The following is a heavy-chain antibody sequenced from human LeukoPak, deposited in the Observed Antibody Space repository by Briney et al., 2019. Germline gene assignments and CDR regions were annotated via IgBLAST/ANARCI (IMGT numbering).Heavy chain of an antibody. CDR3: ARMKLGYFDWQGVYFDY. J-gene: IGHJ4*02. CDR1: GFTFSSYW. Sequence: GGSLRLSCAASGFTFSSYWMSWVRQAPGKGLEWVANIKQDGSEKYYVDSVKGRFTISRDNAKNSLYLQMNSPRAEDTAVYYCARMKLGYFDWQGVYFDYWGQGTLVTVSS. CDR2: IKQDGSEK. V-gene: IGHV3-7*01. D-gene: IGHD3-9*01.